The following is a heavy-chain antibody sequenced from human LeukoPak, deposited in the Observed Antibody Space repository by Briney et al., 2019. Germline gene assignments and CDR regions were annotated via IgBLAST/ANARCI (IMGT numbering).Heavy chain of an antibody. J-gene: IGHJ4*02. Sequence: PRGSLRLSCAASGFTVSNYMSWVRQAPGKGLRWVSVIYADGSTYYADSVKGRFTISRDISKNTLYLQVNRLRAEDTAVYYCTRDPSDDDRSDYWGQGTLVTVSS. CDR2: IYADGST. CDR3: TRDPSDDDRSDY. V-gene: IGHV3-66*02. D-gene: IGHD2-21*02. CDR1: GFTVSNY.